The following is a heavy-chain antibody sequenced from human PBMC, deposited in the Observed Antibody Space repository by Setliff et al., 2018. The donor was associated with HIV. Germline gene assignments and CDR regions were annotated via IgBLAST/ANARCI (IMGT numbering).Heavy chain of an antibody. CDR3: AWGTQRPIDS. V-gene: IGHV1-69-2*01. CDR2: IDPDRGDT. D-gene: IGHD3-16*01. J-gene: IGHJ4*02. CDR1: GYTFPDYY. Sequence: WKVSGYTFPDYYMQWVRQAPGQGLEWMGLIDPDRGDTVYAEKFQGRVTITADRSIDKAYMQLSSLTSEDTAMYFCAWGTQRPIDSWGQGTLVTVSS.